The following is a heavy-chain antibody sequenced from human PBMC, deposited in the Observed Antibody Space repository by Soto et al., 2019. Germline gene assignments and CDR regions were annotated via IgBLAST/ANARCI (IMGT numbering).Heavy chain of an antibody. D-gene: IGHD3-16*01. CDR1: GFTFSSYS. CDR3: ASAVGLWDYYHMAV. J-gene: IGHJ6*03. CDR2: ISSSSSYI. Sequence: AGGSLRLSCAASGFTFSSYSMNWVRQAPGKGLEWVSSISSSSSYIYYADSVKGRFTISGDNAKNSLYLQMNSLRAEDTAVYYCASAVGLWDYYHMAVWGKGTTVTVSS. V-gene: IGHV3-21*01.